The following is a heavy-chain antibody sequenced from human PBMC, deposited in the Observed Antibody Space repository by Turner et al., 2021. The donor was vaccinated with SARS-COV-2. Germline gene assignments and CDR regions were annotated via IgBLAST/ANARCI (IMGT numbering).Heavy chain of an antibody. CDR3: ARDVPTYYYDSSGYYTDAFDI. Sequence: EVQLVESGGGLVQPGGSLRLSCTTSGFSFSGHWMTWVRQAPGKGLEWVANINYDGSEKHYVDSVKGRFTLSRDNAKNSLYLQMNSLRAEDTAVYYCARDVPTYYYDSSGYYTDAFDIWGQGTMVTVSS. V-gene: IGHV3-7*01. CDR1: GFSFSGHW. D-gene: IGHD3-22*01. CDR2: INYDGSEK. J-gene: IGHJ3*02.